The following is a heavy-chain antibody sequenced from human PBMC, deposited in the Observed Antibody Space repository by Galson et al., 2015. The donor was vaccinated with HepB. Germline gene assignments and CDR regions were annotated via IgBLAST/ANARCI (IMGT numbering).Heavy chain of an antibody. CDR3: ARDYSSGWYGWYFDL. V-gene: IGHV4-59*01. Sequence: TLSLTCTVSGGSISNYYWSWIRQPPGKGLEWIGYIYNSGSTNYNPSLKSRVTISVDTSKNQFSLKLRSVTAPDTAVYYCARDYSSGWYGWYFDLWGRGTLATVSS. CDR1: GGSISNYY. J-gene: IGHJ2*01. D-gene: IGHD6-19*01. CDR2: IYNSGST.